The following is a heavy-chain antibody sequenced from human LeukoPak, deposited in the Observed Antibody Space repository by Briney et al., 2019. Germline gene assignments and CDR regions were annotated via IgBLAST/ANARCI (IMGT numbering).Heavy chain of an antibody. Sequence: PGGSLRLSCVGSGFTFNNYRMLWVRQAPGKGLVWVSRINTDGTTTSYADSVKGRFTFSRDNAKNTLYLQMNSLRAEDTAVYYCTRYLSGGFDSWGQGTLVTVSS. CDR2: INTDGTTT. CDR1: GFTFNNYR. J-gene: IGHJ4*02. CDR3: TRYLSGGFDS. V-gene: IGHV3-74*01. D-gene: IGHD2-15*01.